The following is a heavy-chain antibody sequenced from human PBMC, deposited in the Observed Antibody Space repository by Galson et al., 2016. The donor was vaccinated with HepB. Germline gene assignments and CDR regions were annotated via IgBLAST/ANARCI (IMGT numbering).Heavy chain of an antibody. D-gene: IGHD1-7*01. CDR2: INAGNGNT. Sequence: SVKVSCKASGYTFTSYAMHWVRQAPGQRLEWMGWINAGNGNTKYSQKFQGRVTITRDTSASTAYMKLSILRSEDTAVYYCARGPGNYYFDYWGQGTLVTVSS. V-gene: IGHV1-3*01. CDR1: GYTFTSYA. CDR3: ARGPGNYYFDY. J-gene: IGHJ4*02.